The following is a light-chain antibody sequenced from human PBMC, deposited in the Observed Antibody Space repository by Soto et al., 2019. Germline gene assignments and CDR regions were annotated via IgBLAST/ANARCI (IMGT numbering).Light chain of an antibody. Sequence: EIVLTQSPGTLSLSPGERATLSCRASQSVSSSYLAWYQQKPGQATRLIIYGASTRANGIPARFSGSGSGTDFTLTISSLEPEDFAFYYCQQRSNWHPITFGQGTRLEIK. CDR1: QSVSSSY. CDR3: QQRSNWHPIT. J-gene: IGKJ5*01. V-gene: IGKV3D-20*02. CDR2: GAS.